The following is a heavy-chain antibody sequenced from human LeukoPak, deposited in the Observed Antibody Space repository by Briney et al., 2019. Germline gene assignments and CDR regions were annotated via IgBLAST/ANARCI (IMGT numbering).Heavy chain of an antibody. Sequence: PGGSLRLSCAASGFTFSSYGMHWVRQAPGKGLEWVAFIRYDGSNKYYADSVKGRFTISRDNSKNTLYLQMNSLRAEDTAVYYCAKGLKQQLPYYFDYWGQGTLVTVSS. J-gene: IGHJ4*02. D-gene: IGHD6-13*01. CDR3: AKGLKQQLPYYFDY. V-gene: IGHV3-30*02. CDR1: GFTFSSYG. CDR2: IRYDGSNK.